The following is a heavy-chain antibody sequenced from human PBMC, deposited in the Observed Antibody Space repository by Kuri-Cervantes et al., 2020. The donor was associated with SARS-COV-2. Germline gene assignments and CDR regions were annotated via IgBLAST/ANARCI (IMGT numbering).Heavy chain of an antibody. CDR1: GLTFSSFA. Sequence: GESLKISCAASGLTFSSFAMSWVRQAPGKGLEWVSAISGSGGGTYYADSVKGRFTISRDNSKNSLYLQMNSLRAEDTAVYFCARDTPYCSSNTCSDFWGQGTLVTVSS. J-gene: IGHJ4*02. CDR2: ISGSGGGT. CDR3: ARDTPYCSSNTCSDF. D-gene: IGHD2-2*01. V-gene: IGHV3-23*01.